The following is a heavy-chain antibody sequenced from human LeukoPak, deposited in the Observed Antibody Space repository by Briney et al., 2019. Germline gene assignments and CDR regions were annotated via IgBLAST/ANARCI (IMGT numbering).Heavy chain of an antibody. J-gene: IGHJ3*01. CDR3: VRAPDWAAVAGNAFDV. CDR1: GYTFTAYY. D-gene: IGHD6-19*01. V-gene: IGHV1-2*02. CDR2: INPYSGGT. Sequence: ASVKVSCKASGYTFTAYYMHWVRQAPGQGLEWMGWINPYSGGTNFAQKFQGRVTMTRDTSISTAYMELSRLISDDTAVYYCVRAPDWAAVAGNAFDVWGQGTMVTVSS.